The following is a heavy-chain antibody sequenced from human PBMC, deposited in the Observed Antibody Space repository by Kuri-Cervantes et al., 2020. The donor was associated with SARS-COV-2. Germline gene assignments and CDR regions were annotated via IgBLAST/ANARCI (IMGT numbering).Heavy chain of an antibody. Sequence: SETLSLTCTVSGGSISSHYWSWIRQPPGKGLEWIGEINHSGSTNYNPSLKSRVTISVDTSKNQFSLKLSSVTAADTAVYYCARARRDGYKGPLDWGQGTLVTVSS. D-gene: IGHD5-24*01. V-gene: IGHV4-34*01. J-gene: IGHJ4*02. CDR2: INHSGST. CDR1: GGSISSHY. CDR3: ARARRDGYKGPLD.